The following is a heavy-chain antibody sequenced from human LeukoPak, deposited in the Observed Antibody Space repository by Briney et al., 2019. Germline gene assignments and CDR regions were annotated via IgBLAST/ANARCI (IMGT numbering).Heavy chain of an antibody. V-gene: IGHV1-3*01. J-gene: IGHJ5*02. CDR2: INVGNGKT. CDR3: ARDRPYYYDSSGYYYWFDP. Sequence: ASVKVSCKASGYTFTSHAMHWVRQAPGQGLEWMGWINVGNGKTKYSQEFQGRVTITRDTSASTAYMELSSLRSDDTAVYYCARDRPYYYDSSGYYYWFDPWGQGALVTVSS. D-gene: IGHD3-22*01. CDR1: GYTFTSHA.